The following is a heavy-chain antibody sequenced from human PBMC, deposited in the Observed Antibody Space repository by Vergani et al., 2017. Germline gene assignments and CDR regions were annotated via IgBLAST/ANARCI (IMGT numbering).Heavy chain of an antibody. Sequence: EVQLVESGGGLVQPGGSLRLSCAASGFTFSSYAMSWVRQAPGKGLEWVSAISGSGGSTYYADSVKGRFTISKDNSKNTLYLQMNSLRAEDTAVYYCARESGITGNIGYYYMDVWGKGTTVTVSS. J-gene: IGHJ6*03. D-gene: IGHD1-20*01. V-gene: IGHV3-23*04. CDR2: ISGSGGST. CDR1: GFTFSSYA. CDR3: ARESGITGNIGYYYMDV.